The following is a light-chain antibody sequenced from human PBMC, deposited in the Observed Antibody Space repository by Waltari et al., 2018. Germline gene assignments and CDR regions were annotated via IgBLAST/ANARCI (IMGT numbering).Light chain of an antibody. CDR2: AAS. J-gene: IGKJ2*01. V-gene: IGKV1-9*01. CDR1: QATSSS. Sequence: DIRLTQSPSFLSASVGDRVTISCRASQATSSSFAWYQQKPGKAPRLLIYAASTLEGGVPPRFSGSGSGTEFTLTISSLQPEDFATYYCQQANSYPRTFGQGTKLEI. CDR3: QQANSYPRT.